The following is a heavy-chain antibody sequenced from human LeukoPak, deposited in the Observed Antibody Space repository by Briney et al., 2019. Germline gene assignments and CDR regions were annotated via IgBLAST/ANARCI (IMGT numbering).Heavy chain of an antibody. D-gene: IGHD3-22*01. J-gene: IGHJ4*02. CDR2: IQYDGSNK. V-gene: IGHV3-30*02. CDR1: GFTFSSYG. CDR3: AKGPLSMIVVAPYYFDY. Sequence: GGSLRPSCAASGFTFSSYGMHWVRQAPGKGLEWVAFIQYDGSNKYYADSVKGRFTISRDNSKNTLYLQMNSLRAEDTAVYYCAKGPLSMIVVAPYYFDYWGQGTLVTVSS.